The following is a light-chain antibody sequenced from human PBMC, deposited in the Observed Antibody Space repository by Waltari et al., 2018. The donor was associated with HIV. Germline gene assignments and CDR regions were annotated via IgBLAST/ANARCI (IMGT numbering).Light chain of an antibody. Sequence: MTQSPATLSVSPGETVSFFCGAIEDIGDKLAWYQQKRGRAPRLLVSGASSRATGVPARFSGRGSGTEFTLTITGLQSNDSAIYFCQQYSTWPRTFGQGTLV. CDR2: GAS. CDR3: QQYSTWPRT. V-gene: IGKV3-15*01. CDR1: EDIGDK. J-gene: IGKJ1*01.